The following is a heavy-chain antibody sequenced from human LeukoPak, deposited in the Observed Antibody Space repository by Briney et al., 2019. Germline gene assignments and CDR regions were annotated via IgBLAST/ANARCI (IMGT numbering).Heavy chain of an antibody. D-gene: IGHD5-18*01. CDR3: ARDRSGYSYGYDAFDI. Sequence: PWGSLRLSCAASGFTVSSNYMSWVRQAPGKRLEWVSVIYSGGSTYYADSVKGRFTISRDNSKNTLYLQMNSLRAEDTAVYYCARDRSGYSYGYDAFDIWGQGTMVTVSS. CDR1: GFTVSSNY. J-gene: IGHJ3*02. CDR2: IYSGGST. V-gene: IGHV3-53*01.